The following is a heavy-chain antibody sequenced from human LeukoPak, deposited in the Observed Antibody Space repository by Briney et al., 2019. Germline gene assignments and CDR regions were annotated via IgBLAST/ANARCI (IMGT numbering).Heavy chain of an antibody. CDR1: GFTFSTYS. D-gene: IGHD3-22*01. CDR2: ISSSGSAM. V-gene: IGHV3-48*01. Sequence: GSLRLSCVASGFTFSTYSMNWVRQAPGKGLEWVSHISSSGSAMYYADSVKGRFTISRDNSKNTLYLQMNSLRAEDTAVYYCASYEIVVVIWGQGTLVTVSS. J-gene: IGHJ4*02. CDR3: ASYEIVVVI.